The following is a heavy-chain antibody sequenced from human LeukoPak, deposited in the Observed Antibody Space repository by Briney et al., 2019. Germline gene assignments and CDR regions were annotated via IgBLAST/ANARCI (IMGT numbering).Heavy chain of an antibody. CDR2: ISGSGGST. J-gene: IGHJ4*02. Sequence: GGSLRLSCAASGFTFSSYAMSWVRQAPGKGLEWVSAISGSGGSTYYADSVKGRFTISRDNSKNTLYLQMNSLRAEDMAVYYCAKGGRSFDFWSGYLALFDYWGQGTLVTVSS. D-gene: IGHD3-3*01. CDR1: GFTFSSYA. V-gene: IGHV3-23*01. CDR3: AKGGRSFDFWSGYLALFDY.